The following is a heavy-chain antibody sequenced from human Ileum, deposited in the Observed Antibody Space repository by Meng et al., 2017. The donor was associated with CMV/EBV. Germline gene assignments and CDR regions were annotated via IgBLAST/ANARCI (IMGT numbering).Heavy chain of an antibody. Sequence: SCAASGFTFSTYAIHWVRQAPGKGLEWVAVISYDGSNKYYADSVKGRFTISRDNSKNTLYLQMNSLRAEDTAVYYCARDFDYWGQGTLVTVSS. J-gene: IGHJ4*02. V-gene: IGHV3-30-3*01. CDR3: ARDFDY. CDR1: GFTFSTYA. CDR2: ISYDGSNK.